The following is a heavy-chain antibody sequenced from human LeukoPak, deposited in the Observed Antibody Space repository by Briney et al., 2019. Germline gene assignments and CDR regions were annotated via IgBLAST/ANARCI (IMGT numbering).Heavy chain of an antibody. Sequence: SETLSLTCTVSGGSISSNSFYWGWIRQPPGKGLEWIASIYYSGSTYYNPSLKSRVTISVDTSKNQFSLKLSSVTAADTAVYYCARQVGYSYGHLDYWGRGTLVTVSS. J-gene: IGHJ4*02. CDR3: ARQVGYSYGHLDY. CDR1: GGSISSNSFY. V-gene: IGHV4-39*01. CDR2: IYYSGST. D-gene: IGHD5-18*01.